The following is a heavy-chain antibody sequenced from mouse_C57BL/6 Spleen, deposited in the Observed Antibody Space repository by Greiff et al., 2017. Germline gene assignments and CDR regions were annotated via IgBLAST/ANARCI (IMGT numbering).Heavy chain of an antibody. V-gene: IGHV3-6*01. CDR1: GYSITSGYY. CDR3: ARGSSYAMDY. J-gene: IGHJ4*01. CDR2: ISYDGSN. Sequence: EVHLVESGPGLVKPSQSLSLTCSVTGYSITSGYYWNWIRQFPGNKLEWMGYISYDGSNNYNPSLKNRISITRDPSKDQFFLKLNSVTTEDTATYYCARGSSYAMDYWGQGTSVTVSS.